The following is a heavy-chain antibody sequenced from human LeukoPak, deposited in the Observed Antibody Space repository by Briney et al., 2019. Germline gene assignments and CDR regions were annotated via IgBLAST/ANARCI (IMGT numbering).Heavy chain of an antibody. CDR1: GYTFTGYY. V-gene: IGHV1-2*02. CDR3: AVVVTATSWFDR. Sequence: GASVKVSCKASGYTFTGYYMHWVRQAPGQGLEWMGWINPNDADTNYAQKFQGRVTMTRDTSISAAYMELSRLRSDDTAVYYCAVVVTATSWFDRWGQGTLVTVSS. D-gene: IGHD2-21*02. CDR2: INPNDADT. J-gene: IGHJ5*02.